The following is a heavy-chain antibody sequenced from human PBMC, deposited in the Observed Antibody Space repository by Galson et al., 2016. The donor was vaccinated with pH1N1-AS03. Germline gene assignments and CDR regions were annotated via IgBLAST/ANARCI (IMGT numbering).Heavy chain of an antibody. Sequence: QSGAEVTKPGESLKVSCKASGYTFATYGISWVRQAPGQGLEWMGWISSYNGHTNYAQKLQGRVTMTTETSTSTAYMELRSLRSDDTALYYCARDKVGAARPYYYGMDVWGQGTTVTVSS. CDR3: ARDKVGAARPYYYGMDV. D-gene: IGHD6-6*01. V-gene: IGHV1-18*01. CDR1: GYTFATYG. CDR2: ISSYNGHT. J-gene: IGHJ6*02.